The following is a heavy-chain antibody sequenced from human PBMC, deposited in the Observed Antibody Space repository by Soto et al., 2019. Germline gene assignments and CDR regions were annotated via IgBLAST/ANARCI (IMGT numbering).Heavy chain of an antibody. V-gene: IGHV1-69*13. Sequence: SVKVSCKASGGTFSIYAISWVLQAPGQGLEWMGGIIPIFGTANYAQKFQGRVTITADESTSTAYMELSSLRSEDTAVYYCAAVLSSSWYDTSGYYGMDVWGQGTTVTVSS. D-gene: IGHD6-13*01. J-gene: IGHJ6*02. CDR2: IIPIFGTA. CDR1: GGTFSIYA. CDR3: AAVLSSSWYDTSGYYGMDV.